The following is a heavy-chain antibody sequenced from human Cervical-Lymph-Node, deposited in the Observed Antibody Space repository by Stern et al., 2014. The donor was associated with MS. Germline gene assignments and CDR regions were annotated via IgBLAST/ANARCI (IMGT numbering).Heavy chain of an antibody. Sequence: QLVESGPDVKKPGTSVKVSCKASGFTFTSSAVQWVRQARGRRLEWIGWIVVGSGNTNYAQKFQERVTITRDMSTSTAYMELSSLRSEDTAVYYCAAAPYYYDSSLMSFDYWGQGTLVTVSS. CDR2: IVVGSGNT. CDR3: AAAPYYYDSSLMSFDY. CDR1: GFTFTSSA. V-gene: IGHV1-58*01. J-gene: IGHJ4*02. D-gene: IGHD3-22*01.